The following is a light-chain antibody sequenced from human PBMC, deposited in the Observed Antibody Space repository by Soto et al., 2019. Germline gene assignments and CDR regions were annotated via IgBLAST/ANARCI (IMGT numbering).Light chain of an antibody. CDR2: EAS. CDR1: QGITNR. V-gene: IGKV1D-12*01. CDR3: QQANSFPIT. Sequence: DIQMTQSPSSVSASVGDRVTITCRASQGITNRLDWYQQKPGKAPKLLIYEASSLQSGVPSRISGSGSGTDFTLTISSLQPEDFATYYCQQANSFPITFGQGTRLEIK. J-gene: IGKJ5*01.